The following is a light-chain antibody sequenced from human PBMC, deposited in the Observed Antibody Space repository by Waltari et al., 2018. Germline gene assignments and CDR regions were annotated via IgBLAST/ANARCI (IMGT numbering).Light chain of an antibody. CDR3: CSFTSSSTWV. Sequence: QSALTQPASVSGSPGQSTTISCTGTTSDLGGYNYVSWYQQHPGQAPKLLIYDVNSRPSGVSTRFSGSKSGNTASLIISGLQAEDEADYYCCSFTSSSTWVFGGGTKLTVL. CDR2: DVN. J-gene: IGLJ3*02. CDR1: TSDLGGYNY. V-gene: IGLV2-14*01.